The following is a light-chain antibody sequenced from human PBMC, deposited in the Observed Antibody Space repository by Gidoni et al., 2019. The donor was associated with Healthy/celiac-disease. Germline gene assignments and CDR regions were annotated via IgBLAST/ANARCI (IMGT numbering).Light chain of an antibody. CDR3: QQSYSTPFT. J-gene: IGKJ3*01. CDR1: QSISSY. Sequence: DIHMPQSPSSLSASIGDRVTITCRASQSISSYLIWYQQKPGKAPKLLIYAASSLQSGVPSRFSGSGSGTDFTLTISSLQPEDFATYYCQQSYSTPFTFGPGTKVDIK. CDR2: AAS. V-gene: IGKV1-39*01.